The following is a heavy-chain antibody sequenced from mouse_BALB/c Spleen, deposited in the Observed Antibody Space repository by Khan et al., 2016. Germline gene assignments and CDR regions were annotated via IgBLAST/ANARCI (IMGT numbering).Heavy chain of an antibody. Sequence: EVQLQESGPGLVKPSQSLSLTCSVTGYSITSGYYWNWIRQFPGNKLEWMGYIHYSGSTNYNPSLKSRISITRDTSKNQFFLQLNSVTTEDTATYYCARDPPFAYWGQGTLVTVSA. V-gene: IGHV3-1*02. CDR2: IHYSGST. CDR1: GYSITSGYY. CDR3: ARDPPFAY. J-gene: IGHJ3*01.